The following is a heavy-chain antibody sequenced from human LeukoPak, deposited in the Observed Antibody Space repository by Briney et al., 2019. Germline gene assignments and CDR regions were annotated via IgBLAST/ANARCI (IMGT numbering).Heavy chain of an antibody. CDR2: ISGSGGST. CDR1: GFTFSSYA. V-gene: IGHV3-23*01. Sequence: GGSLRLSCAASGFTFSSYAMSWVRQAPGKGLEWVSAISGSGGSTYYADSVKGRFTISRDNSKNTLYLQMNSLGAEDTAVYYCAKGGGLWFGELFDYWGQGTLVTVSS. CDR3: AKGGGLWFGELFDY. D-gene: IGHD3-10*01. J-gene: IGHJ4*02.